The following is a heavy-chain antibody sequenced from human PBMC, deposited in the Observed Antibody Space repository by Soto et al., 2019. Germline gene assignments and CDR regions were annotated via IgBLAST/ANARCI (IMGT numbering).Heavy chain of an antibody. V-gene: IGHV4-59*01. D-gene: IGHD1-20*01. CDR1: GGSISSYY. Sequence: SETLSLTCTVSGGSISSYYWSWIRQPPGKGLEWIGYIYYSGSTNYNPSLKSRVTISVDTSKNQFSLKLSSVTAADTAVYYCERDSITRTFDIWGQGKMVTVSS. CDR3: ERDSITRTFDI. CDR2: IYYSGST. J-gene: IGHJ3*02.